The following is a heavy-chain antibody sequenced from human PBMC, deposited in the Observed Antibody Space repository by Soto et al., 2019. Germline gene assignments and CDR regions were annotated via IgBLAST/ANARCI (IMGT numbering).Heavy chain of an antibody. D-gene: IGHD3-22*01. V-gene: IGHV1-46*01. CDR3: ARAAYDTSGYHESPFDY. CDR2: INPSGGST. Sequence: ASVKVSCKASGYTFTSYYMQWVREAPGQGLEWMGIINPSGGSTTYAQKFQGRVTMTRDTSTSTVYMELSSLRSEDTAVYYCARAAYDTSGYHESPFDYWGQGTLVTVSS. J-gene: IGHJ4*02. CDR1: GYTFTSYY.